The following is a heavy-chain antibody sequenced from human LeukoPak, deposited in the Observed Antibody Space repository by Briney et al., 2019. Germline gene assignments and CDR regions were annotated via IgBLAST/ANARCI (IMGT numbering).Heavy chain of an antibody. CDR3: ARAPSLLWFGESLYGMDV. Sequence: GGSLRLSCAASGFTFSSYGMHWVRQAPGKGLEWVAVIWYDGSNKYYADSVKGRFTISRDNSKNSLYLQMNSLRAEDTAVYYCARAPSLLWFGESLYGMDVWGQGTTVTVSS. CDR2: IWYDGSNK. CDR1: GFTFSSYG. J-gene: IGHJ6*02. D-gene: IGHD3-10*01. V-gene: IGHV3-33*01.